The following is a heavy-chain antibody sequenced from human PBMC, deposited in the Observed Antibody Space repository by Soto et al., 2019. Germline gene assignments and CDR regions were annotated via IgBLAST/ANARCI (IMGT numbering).Heavy chain of an antibody. CDR3: AREYYYGSGSYSGFYYYYGMDV. CDR1: GFTFSSYS. V-gene: IGHV3-21*01. D-gene: IGHD3-10*01. CDR2: ISSSSSYI. J-gene: IGHJ6*02. Sequence: EVQLVESGGGLVKPGGSLRLSCAASGFTFSSYSMNWVRQAPGKGLEWVSSISSSSSYIYYEDSVKGRFTISRDNAKNSLYLQMNSLSAEDTAVYYCAREYYYGSGSYSGFYYYYGMDVWGQGTTVTVSS.